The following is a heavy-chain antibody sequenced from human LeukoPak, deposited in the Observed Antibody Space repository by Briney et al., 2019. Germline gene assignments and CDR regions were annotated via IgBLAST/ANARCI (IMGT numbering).Heavy chain of an antibody. J-gene: IGHJ4*02. D-gene: IGHD3-10*01. CDR3: ARRPQGPRGNGRFDY. V-gene: IGHV5-10-1*01. Sequence: GESLRISCKGSGYSFTSYWISWVRQMPGKGLEWMGRIDPSDSYTNYSPSFQGHVTISADKSISTAYLQWSSLKASDTAMYYSARRPQGPRGNGRFDYWGQGTLVTVSS. CDR1: GYSFTSYW. CDR2: IDPSDSYT.